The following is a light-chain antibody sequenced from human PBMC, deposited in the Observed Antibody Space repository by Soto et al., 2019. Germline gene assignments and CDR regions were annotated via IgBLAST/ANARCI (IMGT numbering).Light chain of an antibody. V-gene: IGKV3-15*01. Sequence: ETVMTQSPATLSVSPGERATLSCRASQSVSSALAWYQQKPGLPPRLLIYDASTRATGIPARFSGSGSGTDFTLTISSLQPDDFATYYCQQYNSYPLTFGQGTNLEIK. CDR3: QQYNSYPLT. CDR1: QSVSSA. CDR2: DAS. J-gene: IGKJ2*01.